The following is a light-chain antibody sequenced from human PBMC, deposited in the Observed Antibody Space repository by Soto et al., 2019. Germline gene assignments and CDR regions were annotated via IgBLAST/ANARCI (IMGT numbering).Light chain of an antibody. CDR2: GAS. V-gene: IGKV3-11*01. CDR1: QSVDNF. CDR3: QQRSNWPTIT. J-gene: IGKJ5*01. Sequence: EIVLTQSPATLSLSLGERATLSCKASQSVDNFLAWYQQKPGQAPRLXXYGASTRADGIPARFSGSGSGTDLTLTISSLEPEDFAVYYCQQRSNWPTITFGQGTRLEIK.